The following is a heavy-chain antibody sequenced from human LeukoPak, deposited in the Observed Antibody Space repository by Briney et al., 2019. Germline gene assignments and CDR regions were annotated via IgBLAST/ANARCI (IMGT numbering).Heavy chain of an antibody. Sequence: TGGSLRLSCAASGFTFSSYGMHWVRQAPGKGLEWVAVMSYDGSNKYYADSVKGRFTISRDNSKNTLYLQMNSLRAEDTAVYYCAKSGCSGGSCYSPYDYYYMDVWGKGTTVTVSS. D-gene: IGHD2-15*01. CDR1: GFTFSSYG. J-gene: IGHJ6*03. CDR2: MSYDGSNK. V-gene: IGHV3-30*18. CDR3: AKSGCSGGSCYSPYDYYYMDV.